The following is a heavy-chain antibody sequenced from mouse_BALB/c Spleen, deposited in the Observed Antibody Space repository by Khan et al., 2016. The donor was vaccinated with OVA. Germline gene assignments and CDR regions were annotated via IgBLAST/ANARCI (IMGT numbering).Heavy chain of an antibody. Sequence: EVELVESGGGLVKPGGPLKLSCAASGFTFSTFALSWVRQTPEKRLDWVATISSGGDYTYYPDSVKGRFTIPRDNAKNILYLQMSSLRSEDTAMYYCARHNYGPFAYWGQGTLVTVSA. D-gene: IGHD1-1*01. J-gene: IGHJ3*01. CDR2: ISSGGDYT. V-gene: IGHV5-9-3*01. CDR3: ARHNYGPFAY. CDR1: GFTFSTFA.